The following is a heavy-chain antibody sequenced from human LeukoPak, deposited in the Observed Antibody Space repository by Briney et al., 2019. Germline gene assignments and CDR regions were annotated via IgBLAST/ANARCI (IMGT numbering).Heavy chain of an antibody. CDR2: IYYSGIT. CDR1: GGSISSSSYH. Sequence: SDTLSLTCTVPGGSISSSSYHGRWIRKPPGKGLECIVSIYYSGITYNNPSLKGGFTISVDTSKNQFSFKLSSVTAADTAVYYCATFGRGNSRHFDYWGQGTLVTVSS. V-gene: IGHV4-39*01. D-gene: IGHD4-23*01. CDR3: ATFGRGNSRHFDY. J-gene: IGHJ4*02.